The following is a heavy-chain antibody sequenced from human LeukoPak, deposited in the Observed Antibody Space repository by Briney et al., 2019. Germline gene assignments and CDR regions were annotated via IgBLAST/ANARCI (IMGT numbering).Heavy chain of an antibody. CDR3: ARVACSSWYLNRDYYYYMDV. CDR1: GFTFDDYG. Sequence: GGSLRLSCAASGFTFDDYGMSWVRQAPGKGLEWVSGINWNGGSTGYADSVKGRFTISRDNAKNSLYLQMNSLRAEDTALYYCARVACSSWYLNRDYYYYMDVWGKGTTVTVSS. V-gene: IGHV3-20*04. CDR2: INWNGGST. J-gene: IGHJ6*03. D-gene: IGHD6-13*01.